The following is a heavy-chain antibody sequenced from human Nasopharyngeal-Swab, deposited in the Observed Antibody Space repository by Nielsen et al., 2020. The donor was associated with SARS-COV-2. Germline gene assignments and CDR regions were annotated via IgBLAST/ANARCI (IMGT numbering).Heavy chain of an antibody. CDR3: ASTWIQLWLPHY. J-gene: IGHJ4*02. Sequence: GESLKISCAASGLSVSSNYMSWVRQAPGKGLEWVSIIYPGGSTYYADSVKGRFTISRDNAKNSLYLQMNSLRAEDTALYYCASTWIQLWLPHYWGQGTLVTVSS. V-gene: IGHV3-53*01. CDR1: GLSVSSNY. D-gene: IGHD5-18*01. CDR2: IYPGGST.